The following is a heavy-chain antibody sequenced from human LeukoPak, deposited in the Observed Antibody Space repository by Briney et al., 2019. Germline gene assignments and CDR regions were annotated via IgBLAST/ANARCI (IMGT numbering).Heavy chain of an antibody. Sequence: GASVKVSCKASGYTFSNYGLSWVRQAPGQGLEWMGWISGYNGDTNYGQRVQGRVTMTTDTSTSTAYMELRSLRSDDTAVYYCARDRGYCFGGDCYSGPYFYYYTDVWGKGTTVTVSS. CDR1: GYTFSNYG. D-gene: IGHD2-15*01. J-gene: IGHJ6*03. CDR2: ISGYNGDT. V-gene: IGHV1-18*01. CDR3: ARDRGYCFGGDCYSGPYFYYYTDV.